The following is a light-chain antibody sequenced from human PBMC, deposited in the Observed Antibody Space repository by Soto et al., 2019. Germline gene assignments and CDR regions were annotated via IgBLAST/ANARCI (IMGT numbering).Light chain of an antibody. V-gene: IGKV3-11*01. CDR2: DAA. J-gene: IGKJ2*01. CDR1: ESVSSY. Sequence: EIVLTQSPATLSLSPGERATLSCRASESVSSYLAWYQQKPGQAPRLLIYDAAIGAAGITDRFSGSGSEPDFTLTISSLEPEDFAVYYCQQRHHWVRTFGQGTKLEIK. CDR3: QQRHHWVRT.